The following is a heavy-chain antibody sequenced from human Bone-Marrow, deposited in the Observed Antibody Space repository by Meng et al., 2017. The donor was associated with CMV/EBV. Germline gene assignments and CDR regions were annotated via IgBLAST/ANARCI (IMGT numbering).Heavy chain of an antibody. Sequence: ASGNVSCKASGYTFTSYDINWVRQATGQGLEWMGWMNPNSGNTGYAQKFQGRVTITRNTSISTAYMELSSLRSEDTAVYYCASVGSSGLGREWGQGTLVTVSS. J-gene: IGHJ4*02. CDR1: GYTFTSYD. V-gene: IGHV1-8*03. D-gene: IGHD6-6*01. CDR2: MNPNSGNT. CDR3: ASVGSSGLGRE.